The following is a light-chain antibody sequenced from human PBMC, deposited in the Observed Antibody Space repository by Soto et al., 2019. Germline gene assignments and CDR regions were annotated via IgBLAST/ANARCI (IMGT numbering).Light chain of an antibody. V-gene: IGKV1-39*01. Sequence: MELTQPRSCLSASGVDRVTITGRPSQSISSYLNWYQQKPGKAPKLLIYAASSLQSGVPSRFSGSGSGTDFTLTISSLQPEDFATYYCQQSYSSPQTFGQGTKVDIK. CDR1: QSISSY. CDR2: AAS. J-gene: IGKJ2*01. CDR3: QQSYSSPQT.